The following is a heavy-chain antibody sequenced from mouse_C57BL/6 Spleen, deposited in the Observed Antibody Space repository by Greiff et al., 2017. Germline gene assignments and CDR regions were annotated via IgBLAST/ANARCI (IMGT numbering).Heavy chain of an antibody. Sequence: EVKLVESGGGLVKPGGSLKLSCAASGFTFSSYAMSWVRQTPEKRLEWVATISDGGSYTYYPDNVKGRITIARDNAKNTRYLQMSHLKSEDTAMYYCARDRGSNYNYYAIDYWGQGTSVTVSS. D-gene: IGHD2-5*01. CDR3: ARDRGSNYNYYAIDY. CDR1: GFTFSSYA. CDR2: ISDGGSYT. J-gene: IGHJ4*01. V-gene: IGHV5-4*01.